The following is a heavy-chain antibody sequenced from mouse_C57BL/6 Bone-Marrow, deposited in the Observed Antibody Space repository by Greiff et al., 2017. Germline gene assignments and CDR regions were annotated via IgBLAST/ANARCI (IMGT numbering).Heavy chain of an antibody. CDR1: GFSFTSYG. CDR2: IWGVGST. V-gene: IGHV2-6*01. J-gene: IGHJ3*01. CDR3: ASGAY. Sequence: VQGVESGPGLVAPSQSLSISCTVSGFSFTSYGVDWVRQSPGKGLEWLGVIWGVGSTNYYSALKSRLSISKDNSKSKVVLKMNSLQTDDTAVYYCASGAYWGQGTLVTVSA.